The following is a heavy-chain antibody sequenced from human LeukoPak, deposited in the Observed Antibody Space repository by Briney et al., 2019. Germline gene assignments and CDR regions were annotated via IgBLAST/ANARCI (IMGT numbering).Heavy chain of an antibody. V-gene: IGHV1-8*01. Sequence: EASVKVSCKASGYTFTSYDINWVRQATGQGLEWMGWMNPNSGNTGYAQKFQGRVTMTRDTSTSTVYMELRSLSSDDTAVYYCASDPTNTSGRYAHFDYWGQGTLVTVSS. CDR2: MNPNSGNT. D-gene: IGHD6-19*01. CDR3: ASDPTNTSGRYAHFDY. J-gene: IGHJ4*02. CDR1: GYTFTSYD.